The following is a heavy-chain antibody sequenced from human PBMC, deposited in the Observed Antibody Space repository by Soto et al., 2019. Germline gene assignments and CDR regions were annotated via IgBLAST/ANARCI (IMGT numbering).Heavy chain of an antibody. Sequence: GGSLRLSCAASGFTFSSYSMNWVRQAPGKGLEWVSSISSSSSYIYYADSVKGRFTISRDNAKNSLYLQMNSLRAEDTAVYYCAREWGVYYDSSGQSAPYYYYGMDVWGQGTTVTVSS. V-gene: IGHV3-21*01. CDR1: GFTFSSYS. D-gene: IGHD3-22*01. CDR2: ISSSSSYI. J-gene: IGHJ6*02. CDR3: AREWGVYYDSSGQSAPYYYYGMDV.